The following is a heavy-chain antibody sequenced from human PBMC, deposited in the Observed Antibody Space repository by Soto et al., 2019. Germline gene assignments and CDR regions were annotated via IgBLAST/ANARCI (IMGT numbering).Heavy chain of an antibody. CDR3: AKASGASYPESRVFDF. D-gene: IGHD1-26*01. CDR1: GFTFSSYA. Sequence: GGSLRLSCAASGFTFSSYAMTWVRQAPGEGLEWVSVITDSGGDTLHADSVKGRFTISRDNSKNMLFLQMNSLRAEDTAIYYFAKASGASYPESRVFDFWGQGTRVTVSS. CDR2: ITDSGGDT. V-gene: IGHV3-23*01. J-gene: IGHJ4*02.